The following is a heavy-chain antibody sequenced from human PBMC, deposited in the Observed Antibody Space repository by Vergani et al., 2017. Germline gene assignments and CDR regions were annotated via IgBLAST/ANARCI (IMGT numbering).Heavy chain of an antibody. V-gene: IGHV3-23*01. CDR1: GFTSSTYA. Sequence: EVQLLESGGSLKQPGGSVRFSCAASGFTSSTYAMHWVRQAPGKGLEWVSALTGGGGSTYYADSVRGRFTISRDNSKSTLYRQMNSLRPEDTAIYYCAKDRVPAAGTYYFDYWGQGSLVTVSS. D-gene: IGHD6-13*01. CDR2: LTGGGGST. CDR3: AKDRVPAAGTYYFDY. J-gene: IGHJ4*02.